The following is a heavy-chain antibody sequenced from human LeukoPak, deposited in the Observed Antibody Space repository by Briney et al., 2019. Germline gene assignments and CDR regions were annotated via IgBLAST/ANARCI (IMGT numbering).Heavy chain of an antibody. CDR3: ARDRGGSPEFDY. CDR1: GYTFTSYY. V-gene: IGHV1-46*01. D-gene: IGHD2-15*01. J-gene: IGHJ4*02. Sequence: APVKVSCKASGYTFTSYYMHWVRQAPGQGLEWMGIINPSGGSTSYAQKFQGRVTMTRDTSTTTVYMELSSLRSEDTAVYYCARDRGGSPEFDYWGQGTLVTVSS. CDR2: INPSGGST.